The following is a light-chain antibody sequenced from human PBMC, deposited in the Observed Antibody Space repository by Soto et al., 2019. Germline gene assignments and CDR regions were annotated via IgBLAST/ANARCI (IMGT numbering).Light chain of an antibody. J-gene: IGLJ3*02. CDR3: SSYAGSGNWV. CDR2: EV. CDR1: SSDVGGYKY. V-gene: IGLV2-8*01. Sequence: QSALTQPPSASGSPGQSVTISCTGASSDVGGYKYVSWYQQHPGKAPKLILSEVNTGLPGRFAGSKSGNTASLTVSGLQAEDEADYCCSSYAGSGNWVFGGGTKLTVL.